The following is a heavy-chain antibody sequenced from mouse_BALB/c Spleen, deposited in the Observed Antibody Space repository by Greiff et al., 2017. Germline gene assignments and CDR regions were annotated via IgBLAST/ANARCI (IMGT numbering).Heavy chain of an antibody. D-gene: IGHD2-14*01. V-gene: IGHV5-17*02. Sequence: DVMLVESGGGLVQPGGSRKLSCAASGFTFSSFGMHWVRQAPEKGLEWVAYISSGSSTIYYADTVKGRFTISRDNPKNTLFLQMTSLRSEDTAMYYCAREGVRRAWFAYWGQGTLVTVSA. CDR3: AREGVRRAWFAY. CDR2: ISSGSSTI. J-gene: IGHJ3*01. CDR1: GFTFSSFG.